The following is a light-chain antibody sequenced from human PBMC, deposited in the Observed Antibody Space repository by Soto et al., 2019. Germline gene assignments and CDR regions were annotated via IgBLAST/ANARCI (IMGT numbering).Light chain of an antibody. CDR1: SSDIGAYNF. CDR3: LSYTTRTTLV. CDR2: EVS. J-gene: IGLJ2*01. Sequence: QSALTQPASVSGSLGQSITISCTGTSSDIGAYNFVSWYQQHPGKAPKLMIYEVSNRPSGVSNRFSGSKSGNTASLTISGLQAEDEADYYCLSYTTRTTLVFGGGTKLTVL. V-gene: IGLV2-14*01.